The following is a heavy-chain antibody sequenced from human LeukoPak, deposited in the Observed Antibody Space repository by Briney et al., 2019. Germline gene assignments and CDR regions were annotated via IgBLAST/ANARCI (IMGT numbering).Heavy chain of an antibody. Sequence: PGGSLRLSCTASGFTVSGNYMSWVRQSPQKGLEWVSLIYSGTKTYYADSVKGRFTISRDNSKNTLYLQMNSLRAEDTAVYYCARGDGSFDYWGQGILVTVSS. J-gene: IGHJ4*02. D-gene: IGHD5-24*01. CDR3: ARGDGSFDY. CDR1: GFTVSGNY. V-gene: IGHV3-53*01. CDR2: IYSGTKT.